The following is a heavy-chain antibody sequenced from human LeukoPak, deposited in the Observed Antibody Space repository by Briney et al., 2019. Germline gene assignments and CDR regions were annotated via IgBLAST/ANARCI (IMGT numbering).Heavy chain of an antibody. CDR3: AKDPRPYYDVPVGY. J-gene: IGHJ4*02. D-gene: IGHD3-3*01. V-gene: IGHV1-69*05. CDR2: ITPIFGTA. CDR1: GGTFSSYA. Sequence: SVKVSCKASGGTFSSYAISWVRQAPGQGLEWMGGITPIFGTANYAQKFQGRVTITTDESTSTAYMELSSLRSEDTAVYYCAKDPRPYYDVPVGYWGQGTLVTVSP.